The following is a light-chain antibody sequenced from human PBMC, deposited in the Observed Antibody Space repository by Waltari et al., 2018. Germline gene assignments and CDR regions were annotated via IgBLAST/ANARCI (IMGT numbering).Light chain of an antibody. CDR2: YYD. Sequence: QSVLTQPPSVSEAPRQRVTISCSGSRSNIRNNAVSWYQQLPGKAPKLLIYYYDLLPPGVADRFSGSKSGTSASLAISVLQSDDEADYYCAVWDDSLNGVVFGGGTKLTVL. CDR1: RSNIRNNA. J-gene: IGLJ2*01. V-gene: IGLV1-36*01. CDR3: AVWDDSLNGVV.